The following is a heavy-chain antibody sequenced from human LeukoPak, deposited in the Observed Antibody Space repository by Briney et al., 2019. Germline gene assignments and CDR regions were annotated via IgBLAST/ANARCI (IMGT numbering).Heavy chain of an antibody. V-gene: IGHV3-7*01. Sequence: GGSLRLSCEASGFTFSSYWMSWVRQAPGKGLEWVATIRQDGSVNHYVDSVKGRFTVSRDNPWNSLYLQMDNLRAEDTAVYYCATLGTPRAFDYWGQGTLVTVSS. D-gene: IGHD7-27*01. J-gene: IGHJ4*02. CDR1: GFTFSSYW. CDR3: ATLGTPRAFDY. CDR2: IRQDGSVN.